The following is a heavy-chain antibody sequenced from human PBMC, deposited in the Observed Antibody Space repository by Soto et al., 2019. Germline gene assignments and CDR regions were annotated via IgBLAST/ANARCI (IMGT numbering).Heavy chain of an antibody. Sequence: PGGSLRLSCAASGFTFSSYAMSWVRQAPGKGLEWVSAISGSGGSTYYADSVKGRFTISRDNSKNTLYLQMNSLRAEDTAVYYCAKDSGSDYGCLTRNNWFDPWGQGXLVTVYS. J-gene: IGHJ5*02. CDR2: ISGSGGST. V-gene: IGHV3-23*01. D-gene: IGHD1-26*01. CDR3: AKDSGSDYGCLTRNNWFDP. CDR1: GFTFSSYA.